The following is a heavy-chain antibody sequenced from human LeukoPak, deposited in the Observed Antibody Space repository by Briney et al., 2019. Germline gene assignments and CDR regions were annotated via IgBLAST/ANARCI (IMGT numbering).Heavy chain of an antibody. V-gene: IGHV4-39*07. D-gene: IGHD2-15*01. Sequence: SETLSLTCTVSGGSISSSSYYWGWIRQPPGKGLEWIGSIYYSGSTYYNPSLKSRVTISVDTSKNQFSLKLSSVTAADTAVYYWARLLVVAASFDYWGKGTLVTVSS. CDR2: IYYSGST. CDR1: GGSISSSSYY. J-gene: IGHJ4*02. CDR3: ARLLVVAASFDY.